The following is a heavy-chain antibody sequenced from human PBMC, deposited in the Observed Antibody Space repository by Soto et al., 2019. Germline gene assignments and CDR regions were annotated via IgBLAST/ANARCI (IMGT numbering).Heavy chain of an antibody. V-gene: IGHV1-69*01. Sequence: QVQLVQSGAEVKKPGSPLKLSCKTSGGTFRNYAINWVRQAPGHGLEWMGGSIPVFGTANYAQTFQGRFTITADESTSTAYMELSSLRSEDTAVYYCAIPLPKQQLVRGAFDHWGQGTLVTVAS. CDR3: AIPLPKQQLVRGAFDH. D-gene: IGHD6-13*01. CDR1: GGTFRNYA. J-gene: IGHJ4*02. CDR2: SIPVFGTA.